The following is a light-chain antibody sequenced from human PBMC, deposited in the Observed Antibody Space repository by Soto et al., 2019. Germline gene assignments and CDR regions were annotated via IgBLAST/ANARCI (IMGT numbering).Light chain of an antibody. CDR2: EVS. V-gene: IGLV2-14*01. J-gene: IGLJ1*01. Sequence: QSALTQPASVSGSPGQSITFSCTGTSSDLAIYNYVSWYQQQPGKAPKLMIYEVSNRPSGVSNRFSGSKSGNTASLTISGLQAEDEADYYCSSYTSSSTLYVFGTGTKLTVL. CDR1: SSDLAIYNY. CDR3: SSYTSSSTLYV.